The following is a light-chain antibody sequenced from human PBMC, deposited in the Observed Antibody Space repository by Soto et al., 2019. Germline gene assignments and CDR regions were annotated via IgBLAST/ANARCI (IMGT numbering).Light chain of an antibody. J-gene: IGKJ5*01. CDR3: MQALQIPIT. Sequence: EIVMNQSPLSLPVTPGEPASISCRSSQSLLHSNGNKYLDWYLQKPGQSPQLLICLGSNRASGVPDKVSDSGSGTDFTVKISRVKAEDVGVYYCMQALQIPITFGLRTRLEIK. CDR1: QSLLHSNGNKY. V-gene: IGKV2-28*01. CDR2: LGS.